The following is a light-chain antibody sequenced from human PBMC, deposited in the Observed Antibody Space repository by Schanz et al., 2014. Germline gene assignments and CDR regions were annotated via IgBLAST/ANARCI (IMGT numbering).Light chain of an antibody. Sequence: EIVMTQSPATLSVSPGEGATLSCRASQTVSSNLAWYQQKPGQAPRLLIYDASNRATGIPARFSGSGSGTDFTLTISRLEPEDFAVYYCQQYGNSVRTFGQGTKLEIK. CDR1: QTVSSN. J-gene: IGKJ2*01. CDR2: DAS. CDR3: QQYGNSVRT. V-gene: IGKV3D-15*01.